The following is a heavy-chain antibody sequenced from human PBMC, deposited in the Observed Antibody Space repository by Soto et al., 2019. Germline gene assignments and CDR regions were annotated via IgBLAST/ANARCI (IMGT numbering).Heavy chain of an antibody. CDR1: GYTFTNYG. CDR3: ATASGHSFGSGLFA. V-gene: IGHV1-18*01. D-gene: IGHD5-18*01. J-gene: IGHJ5*02. Sequence: ASVKVSCKASGYTFTNYGISWVRQAPGQGLDYMGWISAYNGNTNYAQKLQARLTMTTDTSTSTAYMELRSLRSDDTAVYYCATASGHSFGSGLFAWGQGTLVTVSS. CDR2: ISAYNGNT.